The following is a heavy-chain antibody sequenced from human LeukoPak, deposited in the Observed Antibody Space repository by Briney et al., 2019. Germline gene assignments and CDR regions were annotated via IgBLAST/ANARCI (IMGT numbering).Heavy chain of an antibody. V-gene: IGHV3-72*01. CDR2: TRNKANSYTT. Sequence: GGSLRLSCAASGFTFSSYWMSWVRQAPGKGLEWVGRTRNKANSYTTEYAASVKGRFTISRDDSKNSLYLQMNSLKTEDTAVYYCASLRPPIDYWGQGTLVTVSS. CDR1: GFTFSSYW. J-gene: IGHJ4*02. CDR3: ASLRPPIDY. D-gene: IGHD3-16*01.